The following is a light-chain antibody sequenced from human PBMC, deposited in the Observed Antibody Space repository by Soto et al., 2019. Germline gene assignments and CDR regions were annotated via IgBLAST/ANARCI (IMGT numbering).Light chain of an antibody. V-gene: IGLV1-40*01. CDR3: QQYGSSPPFT. J-gene: IGLJ1*01. CDR2: GAS. Sequence: QSVLTQPPSVSGAPGQRVTISCTGSSSNIGAGYDVHWYQQLPGTAPKLLIYGASSRATGIPDRFSGSGSGTDFTLTISRLEPEDFAVYYCQQYGSSPPFTFGPGTKV. CDR1: SSNIGAGYD.